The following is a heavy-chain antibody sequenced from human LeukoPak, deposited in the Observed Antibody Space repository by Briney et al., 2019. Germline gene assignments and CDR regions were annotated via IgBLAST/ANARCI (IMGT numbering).Heavy chain of an antibody. V-gene: IGHV3-13*04. D-gene: IGHD3-10*01. Sequence: PGGSLRLSCAASGFTFSSYDMHWVRQATGKGLEWVSAIGTAGDTYYPGSVKGRFTISRENAKNSLYLQMNSLRAGDTAVYYCARGYYGSGSPIYGIDIWGQGTTVTVSS. CDR2: IGTAGDT. J-gene: IGHJ6*02. CDR3: ARGYYGSGSPIYGIDI. CDR1: GFTFSSYD.